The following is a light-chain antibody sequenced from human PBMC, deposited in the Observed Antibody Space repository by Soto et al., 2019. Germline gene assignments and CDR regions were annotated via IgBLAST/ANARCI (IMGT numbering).Light chain of an antibody. CDR2: DVS. CDR1: SSDVGSDYNY. Sequence: QSVLTQPASASGSPGQSIAISCTGTSSDVGSDYNYVSWYQQHPGKAPKLMVYDVSTRPSGVSNRFSGSKSGTTASLTISWLQAEDEADYYCCSYTSISTYAFGTGTKVTVL. J-gene: IGLJ1*01. CDR3: CSYTSISTYA. V-gene: IGLV2-14*03.